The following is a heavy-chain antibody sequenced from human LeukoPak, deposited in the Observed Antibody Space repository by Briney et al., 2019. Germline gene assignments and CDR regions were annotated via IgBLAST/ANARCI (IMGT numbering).Heavy chain of an antibody. J-gene: IGHJ4*02. CDR2: INSDESST. CDR1: GFTFSSNW. CDR3: VRGLSGYASSLGY. D-gene: IGHD2-2*01. V-gene: IGHV3-74*01. Sequence: GGSLRLSCAASGFTFSSNWMHWVRQAPGKGLVWVSRINSDESSTNYADSVKGRFTISRDNAKNTVYLQMNSLRVEDTAVYYCVRGLSGYASSLGYWGQGTLVTVSS.